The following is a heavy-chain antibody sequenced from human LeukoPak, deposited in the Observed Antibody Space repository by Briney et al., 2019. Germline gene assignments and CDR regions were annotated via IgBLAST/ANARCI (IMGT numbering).Heavy chain of an antibody. CDR1: GFSFSTYW. Sequence: PGGSLRLSCAASGFSFSTYWMSWVRQAPGKGLEWVANIYQDGTEKYYVDSVKGRFTVSRDYAKNSLYLQMNSLRVEDTAVYYCAKVAKYYYGPETYYFFEQWGQGTPVTASS. V-gene: IGHV3-7*01. CDR3: AKVAKYYYGPETYYFFEQ. CDR2: IYQDGTEK. D-gene: IGHD3-10*01. J-gene: IGHJ4*02.